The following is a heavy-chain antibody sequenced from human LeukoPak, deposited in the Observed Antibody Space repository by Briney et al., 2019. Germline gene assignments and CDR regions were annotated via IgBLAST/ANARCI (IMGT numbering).Heavy chain of an antibody. Sequence: GESLKTSCKGSGYRFISYWIGWVPQIPGKGLGGMGIIYLGDSDTRYSPSFQRHVTISAAKSISTAYLQWSSLKASDTAMYYCARHVPDSSGYDYWGQGTLVTVSS. CDR1: GYRFISYW. J-gene: IGHJ4*02. V-gene: IGHV5-51*01. CDR3: ARHVPDSSGYDY. D-gene: IGHD3-22*01. CDR2: IYLGDSDT.